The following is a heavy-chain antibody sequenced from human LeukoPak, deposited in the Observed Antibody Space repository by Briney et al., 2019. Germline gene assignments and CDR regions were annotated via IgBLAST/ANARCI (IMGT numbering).Heavy chain of an antibody. D-gene: IGHD3-22*01. V-gene: IGHV1-46*01. CDR3: AYSYYDSSGYYQLNFDY. Sequence: GASVKVSCKASGYTFTSYYMHWVRQAPGQGLEWMGIINPSGGSTSYAQKFQGRVTMTRDTSTSTVYMELSSLRSEDTAVYYCAYSYYDSSGYYQLNFDYWGQGTLVTVSS. J-gene: IGHJ4*02. CDR2: INPSGGST. CDR1: GYTFTSYY.